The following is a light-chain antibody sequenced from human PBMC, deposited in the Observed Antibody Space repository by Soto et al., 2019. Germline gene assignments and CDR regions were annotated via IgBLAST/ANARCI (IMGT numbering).Light chain of an antibody. CDR3: QQSYSTPRT. J-gene: IGKJ1*01. V-gene: IGKV1-39*01. CDR2: AAS. CDR1: QSISSY. Sequence: DIPMTQSPSSLSASVGDRVIITCRASQSISSYLNWYQQKPGKAPKLLIYAASSLQSGVPSRFSGCGSGTDFTLTISSMQPEDFTTYFCQQSYSTPRTFGQGTKVEIK.